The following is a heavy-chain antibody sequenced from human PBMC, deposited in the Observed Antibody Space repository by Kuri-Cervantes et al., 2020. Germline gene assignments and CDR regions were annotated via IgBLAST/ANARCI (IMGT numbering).Heavy chain of an antibody. CDR2: IYSGGST. CDR1: GFTVSSNY. Sequence: ETLSLTCAASGFTVSSNYMSWVRQAPGKGLEWVSVIYSGGSTYYADSVKGRFTISRDNSKNTLYLQMNSLRAEDTAVYYCARGPGRFGGSNGYRAFDIWGQGTMVTVSS. D-gene: IGHD3-22*01. J-gene: IGHJ3*02. CDR3: ARGPGRFGGSNGYRAFDI. V-gene: IGHV3-66*01.